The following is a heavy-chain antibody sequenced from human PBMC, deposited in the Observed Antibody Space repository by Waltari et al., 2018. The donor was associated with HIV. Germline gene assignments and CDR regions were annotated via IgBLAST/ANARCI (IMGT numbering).Heavy chain of an antibody. CDR3: ARGRQQQTPIGSYNWFDP. V-gene: IGHV4-61*02. CDR1: GGSLSSGSYY. J-gene: IGHJ5*02. D-gene: IGHD6-13*01. CDR2: IHTSGST. Sequence: QVQLQESGPGLVKPSQTLSLTCTVPGGSLSSGSYYWSWIRQPAGEGMEWIGRIHTSGSTNYNPSLKSRVTISVDTSKNQFSLKLSSVTAADTAVYYCARGRQQQTPIGSYNWFDPWGQGTLVTVSS.